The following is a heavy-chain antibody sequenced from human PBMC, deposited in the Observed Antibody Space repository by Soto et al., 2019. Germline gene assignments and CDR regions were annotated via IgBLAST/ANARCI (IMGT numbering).Heavy chain of an antibody. J-gene: IGHJ3*02. Sequence: EASVKVSCKASGYTFTSYGISWVRQAPGQGLEWMGWISAYNGNTNYAQKLQGRVTMTTDTSTSTAYMELRSLRSDDTAVYYCARAPQYSSGWYDAFDIWGQGTMVTVSS. CDR1: GYTFTSYG. D-gene: IGHD6-19*01. CDR3: ARAPQYSSGWYDAFDI. V-gene: IGHV1-18*01. CDR2: ISAYNGNT.